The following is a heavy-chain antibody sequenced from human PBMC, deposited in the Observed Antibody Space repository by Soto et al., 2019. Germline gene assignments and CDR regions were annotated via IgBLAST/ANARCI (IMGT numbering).Heavy chain of an antibody. V-gene: IGHV5-51*01. CDR2: IYPGDSDT. CDR3: ARRREADDWNDAFDI. D-gene: IGHD1-1*01. J-gene: IGHJ3*02. CDR1: GYSFTSYW. Sequence: GESLKISCKGSGYSFTSYWIGWVRQMPGKGLEWMGIIYPGDSDTRYSPSFQGRGTISADKSISTAYLQWSSLKASDTAMDYCARRREADDWNDAFDIWGQGTMVTVSS.